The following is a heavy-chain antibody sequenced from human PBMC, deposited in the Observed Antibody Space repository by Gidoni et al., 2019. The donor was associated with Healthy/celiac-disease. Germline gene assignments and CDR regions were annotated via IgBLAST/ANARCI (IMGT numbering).Heavy chain of an antibody. V-gene: IGHV4-30-4*01. CDR3: ARDNTYGSGSYSTYYFDY. Sequence: QVQLQESGPGLVKPSQTLSLTCTVSGGSISSGAYYWSWIRQPPGKGLEWIGYIYYSGSTYYNPSLKSRVTISVDTSKNQFSLKLSSVTAADTAVYYCARDNTYGSGSYSTYYFDYWGQGTLVTVSS. D-gene: IGHD3-10*01. CDR1: GGSISSGAYY. J-gene: IGHJ4*02. CDR2: IYYSGST.